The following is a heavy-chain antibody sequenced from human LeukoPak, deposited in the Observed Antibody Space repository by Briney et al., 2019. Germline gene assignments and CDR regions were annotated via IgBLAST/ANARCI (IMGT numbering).Heavy chain of an antibody. V-gene: IGHV3-23*01. Sequence: GGSLGLSCAASGFTFSSYAMSWVRQAPGKGLEWVSAVSGSGGSTYYADSVKGRFTISRDNSKNTLYLQMNSLRAEDTAVYYCAHEAASETGAFDIWGQGTMVTVSS. CDR2: VSGSGGST. CDR3: AHEAASETGAFDI. CDR1: GFTFSSYA. D-gene: IGHD6-13*01. J-gene: IGHJ3*02.